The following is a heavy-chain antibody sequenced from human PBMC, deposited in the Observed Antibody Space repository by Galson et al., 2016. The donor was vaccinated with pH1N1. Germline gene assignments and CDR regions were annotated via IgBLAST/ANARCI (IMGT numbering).Heavy chain of an antibody. Sequence: SLRLSCAASGFNFSNYWMQWVRQAPGKGLQWVANINQDGDKKYYVGSVEGRFTISRDNAKNSLYLQMNNLRDEDTAMYYCARAIAAAGSLWGQGTMVTVSS. CDR1: GFNFSNYW. CDR2: INQDGDKK. J-gene: IGHJ4*02. D-gene: IGHD6-13*01. V-gene: IGHV3-7*04. CDR3: ARAIAAAGSL.